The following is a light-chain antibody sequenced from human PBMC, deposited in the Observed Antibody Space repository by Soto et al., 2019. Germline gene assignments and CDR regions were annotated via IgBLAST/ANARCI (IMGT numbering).Light chain of an antibody. CDR2: DAS. CDR3: QQRSNWPLT. CDR1: QSISSY. Sequence: EILLTQSPAILSLSPGERATLSCRASQSISSYLAWYQQKPGQAPRLLIYDASNRATGIPARFSGSGSGTDFTLTISSLEPADFAVYYCQQRSNWPLTFGAGTKVELK. V-gene: IGKV3-11*01. J-gene: IGKJ4*01.